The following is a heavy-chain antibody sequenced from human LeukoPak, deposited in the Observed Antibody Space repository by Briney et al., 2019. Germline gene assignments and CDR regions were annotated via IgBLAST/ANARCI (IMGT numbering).Heavy chain of an antibody. V-gene: IGHV4-59*01. CDR3: ARSVEGYCSGDNCYYYYYYMDV. Sequence: SETLSLTCTVSGGSISSYYWSWIRQPPGKGLEWIGYIYYSGSNNYNPSLKSRVTISVDTSKNQFSLKLSSVTAADTAVYYCARSVEGYCSGDNCYYYYYYMDVWGKGTTVTVSS. CDR1: GGSISSYY. D-gene: IGHD2-15*01. CDR2: IYYSGSN. J-gene: IGHJ6*03.